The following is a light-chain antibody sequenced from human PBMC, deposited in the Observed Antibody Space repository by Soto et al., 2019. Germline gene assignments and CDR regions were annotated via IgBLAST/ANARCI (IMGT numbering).Light chain of an antibody. CDR2: DNN. V-gene: IGLV1-40*01. Sequence: QSVLTQPPSVSGAPGQRVTISCTGSSSNIGAGYDVHWYQQLPGTAPKLLIYDNNNRPSGVPDRFSGSKSGTSASLAITGLQAEHEADYDCQSYDSSLSSWVFGGGTKLTVL. CDR3: QSYDSSLSSWV. J-gene: IGLJ3*02. CDR1: SSNIGAGYD.